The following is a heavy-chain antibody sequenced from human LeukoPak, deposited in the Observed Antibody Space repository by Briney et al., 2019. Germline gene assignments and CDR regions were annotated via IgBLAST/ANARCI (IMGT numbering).Heavy chain of an antibody. Sequence: SGTLSLTCTVSGGSVSSGSYYWSWIRQPPGKGLEWIGYIYYSGSTNYNPSLKSRVTISVDTSKNPFSLKLSSVTAADTAVYYCARNCGSEKWAFLHDAFDIWGQGTMVTVSS. V-gene: IGHV4-61*01. CDR1: GGSVSSGSYY. CDR3: ARNCGSEKWAFLHDAFDI. D-gene: IGHD3-10*01. J-gene: IGHJ3*02. CDR2: IYYSGST.